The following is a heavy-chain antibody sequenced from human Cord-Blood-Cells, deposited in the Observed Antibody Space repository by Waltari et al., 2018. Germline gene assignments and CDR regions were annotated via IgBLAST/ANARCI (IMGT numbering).Heavy chain of an antibody. CDR2: IYYSGST. J-gene: IGHJ4*02. CDR3: ARDASYDILTGYYDY. D-gene: IGHD3-9*01. CDR1: GGSISRHY. V-gene: IGHV4-59*11. Sequence: QVQLQESGPGLVKPSETLSLTCTVPGGSISRHYWSWIRQPPGKGLEWIGYIYYSGSTNYNPSLKSRVTISVDTSKNQFSLKLSSVTAADTAVYYCARDASYDILTGYYDYWGQGTLVTVSS.